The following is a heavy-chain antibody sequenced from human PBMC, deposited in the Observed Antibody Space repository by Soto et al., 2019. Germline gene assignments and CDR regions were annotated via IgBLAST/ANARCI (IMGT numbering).Heavy chain of an antibody. Sequence: SETLSLTCSVSGGSVSSGNYYWSWIRQPPGKGLEWIGYIYYTGSTNYNPSLKSRVTISVDTSKNQFSLNLYSVTAADTAVYYCARLNGFCVSTSGHGYYDMDDWGQGTPVTVPS. CDR2: IYYTGST. CDR3: ARLNGFCVSTSGHGYYDMDD. V-gene: IGHV4-61*01. CDR1: GGSVSSGNYY. D-gene: IGHD2-2*03. J-gene: IGHJ6*02.